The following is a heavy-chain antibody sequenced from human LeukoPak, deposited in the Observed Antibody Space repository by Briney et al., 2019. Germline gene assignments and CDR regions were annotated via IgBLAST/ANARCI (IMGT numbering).Heavy chain of an antibody. J-gene: IGHJ4*02. CDR3: ARRDLGGTSPFDY. D-gene: IGHD4-23*01. CDR2: INPSGTAT. Sequence: ASVKVSSKPSGYTFTNYYMHWVRPAPGQGLEWMGIINPSGTATTYAPKFQGRVTMPRATSTSTDFMELSSLRPEDTAVYYCARRDLGGTSPFDYWGQGTLVTVSS. CDR1: GYTFTNYY. V-gene: IGHV1-46*01.